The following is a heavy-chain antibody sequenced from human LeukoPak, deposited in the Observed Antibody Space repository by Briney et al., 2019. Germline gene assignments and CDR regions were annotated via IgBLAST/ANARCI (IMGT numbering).Heavy chain of an antibody. CDR2: LYYSGTS. CDR3: ARLGLYCGGDCYIDY. V-gene: IGHV4-39*01. D-gene: IGHD2-21*02. Sequence: SETLSLTCTVPGGSSSGTSYYWGWIRQPPRNEMEWIGSLYYSGTSYYNPSLKSRVTISVDTSKNQFSLNLSSVTAADTAVYYCARLGLYCGGDCYIDYWGQGTLVTVSS. J-gene: IGHJ4*02. CDR1: GGSSSGTSYY.